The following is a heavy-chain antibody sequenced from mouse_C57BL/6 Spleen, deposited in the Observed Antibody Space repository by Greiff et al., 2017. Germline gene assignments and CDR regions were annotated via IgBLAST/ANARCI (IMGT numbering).Heavy chain of an antibody. V-gene: IGHV1-80*01. D-gene: IGHD4-1*01. J-gene: IGHJ2*01. Sequence: QVQLQQSGAELVKPGASVKISCKASGYAFSSYWMNWVKQRPGKGLEWIGQIYPGDGDTNSNGKFKGKATLTADKSTSADYMQLSSLTSEDSADYCCARNWDVRYFAYWGQGTTLTVSS. CDR1: GYAFSSYW. CDR2: IYPGDGDT. CDR3: ARNWDVRYFAY.